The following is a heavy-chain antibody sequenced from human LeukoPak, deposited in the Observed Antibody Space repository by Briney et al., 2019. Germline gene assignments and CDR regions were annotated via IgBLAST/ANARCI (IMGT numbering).Heavy chain of an antibody. CDR1: GFTFSSYG. J-gene: IGHJ4*02. CDR3: ARDKAGDHDY. Sequence: GGSLRLSCAASGFTFSSYGMHWARQAPGKGLEWVAVIWYDGSNKYYADSVKGRFTISRDNSKNTLDLQMTSLRDEDTAVYYCARDKAGDHDYWGQGTLVTVSS. D-gene: IGHD7-27*01. CDR2: IWYDGSNK. V-gene: IGHV3-33*01.